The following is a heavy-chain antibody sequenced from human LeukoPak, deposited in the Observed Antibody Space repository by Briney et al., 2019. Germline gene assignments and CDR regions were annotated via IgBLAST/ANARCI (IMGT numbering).Heavy chain of an antibody. Sequence: SETLSLTCSVSGGSTNSYYLSWIRQSGGKGLEWIGRIYSSGSTVYNPSLNSRLTMSIDTSKNQFSLTLKSVTATDTAVYYCARVKASSTSWTFDQWGQGALVTVSS. CDR3: ARVKASSTSWTFDQ. CDR1: GGSTNSYY. D-gene: IGHD2-2*01. J-gene: IGHJ4*02. CDR2: IYSSGST. V-gene: IGHV4-4*07.